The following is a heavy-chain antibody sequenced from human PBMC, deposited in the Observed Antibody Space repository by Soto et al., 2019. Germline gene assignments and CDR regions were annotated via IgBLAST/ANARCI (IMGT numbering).Heavy chain of an antibody. CDR3: ARWELRDFDS. CDR1: GASVTSDSYY. Sequence: TLSLTCSVSGASVTSDSYYWSWIRQHPGKGLEWIGYISRTGSAFYNPSLKSRVSISIDTSTDKFSLRLSSLTAADTAVYYCARWELRDFDSWGPGTLVTVSS. CDR2: ISRTGSA. V-gene: IGHV4-31*03. J-gene: IGHJ4*02. D-gene: IGHD1-7*01.